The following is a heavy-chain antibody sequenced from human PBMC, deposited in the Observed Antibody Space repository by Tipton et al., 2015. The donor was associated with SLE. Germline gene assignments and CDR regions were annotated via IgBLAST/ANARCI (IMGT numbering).Heavy chain of an antibody. CDR2: ISGYNGDT. V-gene: IGHV1-18*01. J-gene: IGHJ4*02. D-gene: IGHD4-17*01. CDR1: GYTFTSYG. Sequence: QLVQSGAEVKKPGASVKVSCKASGYTFTSYGLSWVRQAPGQGLEWVGWISGYNGDTNYAQKLQDRVTMTTDTTTSTAYMELRSLRPEDTAVYYCAKDLSSPEFGDYWHYFDKWGQGTLVTVSS. CDR3: AKDLSSPEFGDYWHYFDK.